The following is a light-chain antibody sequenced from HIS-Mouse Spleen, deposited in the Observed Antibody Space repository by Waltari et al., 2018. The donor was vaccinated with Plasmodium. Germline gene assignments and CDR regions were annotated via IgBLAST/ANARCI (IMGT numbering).Light chain of an antibody. CDR2: EVS. CDR3: SSYTSSSTVV. Sequence: QSALTQPPSVSGSPGQSVTISCTGTSSDVGSYNRVSWYQQPPGPAPKLMIYEVSQRPSGVPDRFSGSKSGNTASLTSSGLQAEDEADYYCSSYTSSSTVVFGGGTKLTVL. J-gene: IGLJ2*01. CDR1: SSDVGSYNR. V-gene: IGLV2-18*02.